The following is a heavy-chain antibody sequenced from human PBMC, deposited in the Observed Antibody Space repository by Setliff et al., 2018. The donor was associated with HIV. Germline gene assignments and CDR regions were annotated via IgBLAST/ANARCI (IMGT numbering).Heavy chain of an antibody. D-gene: IGHD6-19*01. Sequence: ASVKVSCKASGYSFTDYYIHWVRQAPGQGLEWMGWINPKSDGTNYAQKFQGWITMTRDTSISTAYMELSRLRSDDTAVYYRARDQRYAMAGRHSCFDPWGQGTLVTVSS. V-gene: IGHV1-2*04. CDR2: INPKSDGT. J-gene: IGHJ5*02. CDR1: GYSFTDYY. CDR3: ARDQRYAMAGRHSCFDP.